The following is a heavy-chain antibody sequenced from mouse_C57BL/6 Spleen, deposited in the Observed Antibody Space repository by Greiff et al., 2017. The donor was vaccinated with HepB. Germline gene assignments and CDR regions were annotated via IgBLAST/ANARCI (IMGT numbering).Heavy chain of an antibody. D-gene: IGHD2-3*01. CDR2: IYPGSGST. J-gene: IGHJ4*01. CDR3: ARTPRYDPRAMDY. Sequence: QVQLQQPGAELVKPGASVKMSCKASGYTFTSYWITWVKQRPGQGLEWIGDIYPGSGSTNYNEKFKSKATLTVDTSSSTAYMQLSSLTSEDSAVYYCARTPRYDPRAMDYWGQGTSVTVSS. CDR1: GYTFTSYW. V-gene: IGHV1-55*01.